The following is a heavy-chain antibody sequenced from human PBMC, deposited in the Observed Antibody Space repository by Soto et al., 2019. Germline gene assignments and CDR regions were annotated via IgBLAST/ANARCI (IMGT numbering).Heavy chain of an antibody. V-gene: IGHV1-69*01. Sequence: QVQLVQSGAEVKKPGSSVKVSCKASGGIFSTYAITWLRQAPGQGLEWMGGIIPIFGTPNYTQRFQGRVTMTADESTSTAYMEMSRLRSEDTAVYYCARDRDGYGSGSYYSRIHFWGQGTLVTDAS. D-gene: IGHD3-10*01. CDR3: ARDRDGYGSGSYYSRIHF. J-gene: IGHJ4*02. CDR2: IIPIFGTP. CDR1: GGIFSTYA.